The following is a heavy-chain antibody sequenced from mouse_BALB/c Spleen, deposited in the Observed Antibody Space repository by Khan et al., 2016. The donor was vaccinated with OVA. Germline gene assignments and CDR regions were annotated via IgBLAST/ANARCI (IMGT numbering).Heavy chain of an antibody. Sequence: QVQLKESGPGLVAPSQSLSITCTISGFSLTTYGVHWVRQPPGKGLEWLVVIWSDGSTTYNSALKSRLSISKDNSKSQVFLKMNSLQTDDTAMYDCARHNTMTLYAMDYWGQVTSVTVSS. J-gene: IGHJ4*01. CDR3: ARHNTMTLYAMDY. D-gene: IGHD2-4*01. CDR2: IWSDGST. CDR1: GFSLTTYG. V-gene: IGHV2-6-1*01.